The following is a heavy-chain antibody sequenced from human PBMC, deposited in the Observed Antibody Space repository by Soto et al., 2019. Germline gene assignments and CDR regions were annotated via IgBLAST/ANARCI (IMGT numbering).Heavy chain of an antibody. CDR3: ARRYSSAFDI. D-gene: IGHD6-13*01. CDR1: GDSIKTETW. CDR2: IKHTGDA. Sequence: SETLSLTCAVSGDSIKTETWWSWLRQLPGTGLEWIGEIKHTGDANANPALRSRVSMSVDRTKNQFFLNLRSVSAADTAVYYCARRYSSAFDIWGQGTMVTVS. V-gene: IGHV4-4*02. J-gene: IGHJ3*02.